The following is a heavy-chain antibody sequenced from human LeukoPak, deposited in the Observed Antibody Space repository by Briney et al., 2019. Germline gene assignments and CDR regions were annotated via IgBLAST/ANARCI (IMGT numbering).Heavy chain of an antibody. CDR3: ARSSGWHPHDY. J-gene: IGHJ4*02. Sequence: SETLSLTCSVSGDSISSYYWTWMRQPAGKGLEWIGRIYTSGSTNYSPSLKSRVTMSVDTSKNQFSLKLSSVTAADTAVYYCARSSGWHPHDYWGQGTLVTVSS. CDR1: GDSISSYY. CDR2: IYTSGST. D-gene: IGHD6-19*01. V-gene: IGHV4-4*07.